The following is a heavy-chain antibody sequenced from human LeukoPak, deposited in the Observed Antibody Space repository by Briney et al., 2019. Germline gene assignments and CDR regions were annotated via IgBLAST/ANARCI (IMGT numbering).Heavy chain of an antibody. V-gene: IGHV3-7*01. CDR1: GFTFSSYW. CDR3: ARDRYCSGGSCPYYYYYGMDV. Sequence: PGGSLRLSCAASGFTFSSYWMSWVRQAPGKGLEWVANIKQDGSEKYYVDSVKGRFTISRDNAKNSLYLQMNSLRAEDTAVYYCARDRYCSGGSCPYYYYYGMDVRGQGTTVTVSS. CDR2: IKQDGSEK. D-gene: IGHD2-15*01. J-gene: IGHJ6*02.